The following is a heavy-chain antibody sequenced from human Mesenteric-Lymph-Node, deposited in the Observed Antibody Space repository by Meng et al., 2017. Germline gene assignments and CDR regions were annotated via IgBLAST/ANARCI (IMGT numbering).Heavy chain of an antibody. V-gene: IGHV4-34*01. Sequence: QVRLHQGGAGLLKPSETLSLTCAVYGGSFSGYYWSWIRQPPGKGLEWIGEINHSGSTNYNPSLKSRVTISVDTSKNQFSLKLSSVTAADTAVYYCARVLAAAGFDLWGRGTLVTVSS. J-gene: IGHJ2*01. CDR3: ARVLAAAGFDL. CDR2: INHSGST. D-gene: IGHD6-13*01. CDR1: GGSFSGYY.